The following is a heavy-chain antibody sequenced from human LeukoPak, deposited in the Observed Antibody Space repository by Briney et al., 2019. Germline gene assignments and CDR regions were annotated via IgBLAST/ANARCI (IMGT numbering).Heavy chain of an antibody. D-gene: IGHD6-19*01. CDR2: INPNSGGT. V-gene: IGHV1-2*02. CDR3: ARSPPPIAVAGIRAIDY. Sequence: ASVKVSCKASGYTFTGYYMHWVRQAPGQGLEWMGWINPNSGGTNYAQKFQGRVTMTRDTSISTAYMELSRLRSDDTAVYYCARSPPPIAVAGIRAIDYWGQGTLVTVSS. J-gene: IGHJ4*02. CDR1: GYTFTGYY.